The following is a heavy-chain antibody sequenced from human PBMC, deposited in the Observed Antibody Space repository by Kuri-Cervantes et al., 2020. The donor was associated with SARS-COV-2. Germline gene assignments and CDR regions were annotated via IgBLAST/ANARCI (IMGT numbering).Heavy chain of an antibody. V-gene: IGHV3-30*18. J-gene: IGHJ4*02. CDR3: AKTRLQYSGKYALDS. Sequence: GESLKISCAASGFTFSSYAMHWVRQAPGKGLESVAVVSSDGVNQSYGESVKGRFTVSRDNSNNMLYLQMSSLSADDTAVYYCAKTRLQYSGKYALDSWGQGTLVTVSS. D-gene: IGHD5-24*01. CDR2: VSSDGVNQ. CDR1: GFTFSSYA.